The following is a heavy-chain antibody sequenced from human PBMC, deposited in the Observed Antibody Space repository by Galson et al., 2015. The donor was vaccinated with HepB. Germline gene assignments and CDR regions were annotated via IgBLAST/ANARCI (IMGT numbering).Heavy chain of an antibody. CDR2: IRSKAYGGTT. Sequence: SLRLSCAASGFTFGDYAMSWVRQAPGKGLEWVGFIRSKAYGGTTEYAASVKGRFTISRDDSKSIAYLQMNSLKTEDTAVYYCTRVLGSAKWEPIDYWGQGTLVTVSS. CDR1: GFTFGDYA. CDR3: TRVLGSAKWEPIDY. D-gene: IGHD1-26*01. V-gene: IGHV3-49*04. J-gene: IGHJ4*02.